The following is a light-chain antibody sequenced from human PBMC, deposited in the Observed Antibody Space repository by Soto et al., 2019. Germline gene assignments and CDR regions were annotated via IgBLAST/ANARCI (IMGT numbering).Light chain of an antibody. V-gene: IGLV2-14*01. Sequence: QSALTQPASVSGSPGQSITISCTGTSSDIGAYNYVSWYQQHPGKAPKLMIYEVTNRPSGISNRFSGSRSGNTASLSISGLQAEDEADYYCSSYSSAIAFGFGTGTKLTVL. CDR1: SSDIGAYNY. J-gene: IGLJ1*01. CDR3: SSYSSAIAFG. CDR2: EVT.